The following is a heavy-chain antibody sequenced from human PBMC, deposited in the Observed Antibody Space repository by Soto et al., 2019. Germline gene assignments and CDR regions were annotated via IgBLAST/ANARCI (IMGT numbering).Heavy chain of an antibody. J-gene: IGHJ4*02. CDR3: ARASGESYPGSRVFDS. Sequence: EVQLLESGGDLVQPGGSLRLSCAASGFTFSSNAMTWVRRAPGKGLEWVSVITNTGGDTLYADSVKGRFTMSRDNSKNILYLQMNSLRAEDTAIYHCARASGESYPGSRVFDSWGQGTRVTVSS. CDR2: ITNTGGDT. CDR1: GFTFSSNA. D-gene: IGHD3-10*01. V-gene: IGHV3-23*01.